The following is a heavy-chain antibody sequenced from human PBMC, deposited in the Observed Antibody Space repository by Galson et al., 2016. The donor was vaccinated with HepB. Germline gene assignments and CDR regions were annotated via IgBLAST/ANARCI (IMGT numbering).Heavy chain of an antibody. CDR3: AKGRSGHYDYVWGTYRPTYGMDV. CDR1: GLTFADYA. Sequence: SLRLSCAASGLTFADYAMNWVRQAPGKGLEWVSTISGRGSDTYYGDSVKGRFTISRDNSKNTLDLQMSSLRAEDTAIYYCAKGRSGHYDYVWGTYRPTYGMDVGGQGTAVAVSS. J-gene: IGHJ6*02. V-gene: IGHV3-23*01. CDR2: ISGRGSDT. D-gene: IGHD3-16*02.